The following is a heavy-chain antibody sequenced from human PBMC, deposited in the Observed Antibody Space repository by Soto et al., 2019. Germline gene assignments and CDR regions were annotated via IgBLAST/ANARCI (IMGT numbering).Heavy chain of an antibody. CDR3: AREVLYCTNGVCPYYYYGMDV. J-gene: IGHJ6*02. CDR2: IYYSGST. Sequence: SETLSLTCAVYGGSFSGYYWSWIRQPPGKGLEWIGYIYYSGSTYYNPSLKSRVTISVDTSKNQFSLKLSSVTAADTAVYYCAREVLYCTNGVCPYYYYGMDVWGQGTTVTVSS. CDR1: GGSFSGYY. D-gene: IGHD2-8*01. V-gene: IGHV4-59*12.